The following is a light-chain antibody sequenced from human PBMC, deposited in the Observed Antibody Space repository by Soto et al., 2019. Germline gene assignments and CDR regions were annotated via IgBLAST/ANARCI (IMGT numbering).Light chain of an antibody. V-gene: IGKV1D-12*01. Sequence: DIQMTQSPSSVSASVGDRVTITCRASQAISTWLAWYQQNPGKAPKLLIYSASNLQSGVPSRFSGSGSGKDVTLTISSLQPEDFATYYCQQANSFPRTFGQGTKVEIK. J-gene: IGKJ1*01. CDR3: QQANSFPRT. CDR1: QAISTW. CDR2: SAS.